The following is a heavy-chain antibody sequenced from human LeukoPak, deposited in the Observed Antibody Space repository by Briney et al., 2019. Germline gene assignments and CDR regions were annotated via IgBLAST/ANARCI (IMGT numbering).Heavy chain of an antibody. D-gene: IGHD3-22*01. CDR3: ARDQTYYYDSGGSSDWFDP. J-gene: IGHJ5*02. V-gene: IGHV4-61*01. CDR1: GGSVSSVTYY. Sequence: PSETLSLTCTVSGGSVSSVTYYWNWIRQPPGEGLEWIGSIYYSGSTNYNPSLKSRVTISVDTSKNQFSLKLTSVTAADTAVYYCARDQTYYYDSGGSSDWFDPWGQGTLVTVSS. CDR2: IYYSGST.